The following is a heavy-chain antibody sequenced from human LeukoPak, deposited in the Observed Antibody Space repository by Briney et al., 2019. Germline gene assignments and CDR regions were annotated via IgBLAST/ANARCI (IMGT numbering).Heavy chain of an antibody. D-gene: IGHD3-9*01. J-gene: IGHJ4*02. CDR2: ISSSATMI. CDR3: ARILTGYPPRDY. CDR1: GFALTDYD. V-gene: IGHV3-48*03. Sequence: GSLRLSCAASGFALTDYDTNWVRQAPGKGLEWVSYISSSATMIYFADSVKGRFTIFRDNDKNSLYLQMNSLRAEDTAIYYCARILTGYPPRDYWGQGTLVTVSS.